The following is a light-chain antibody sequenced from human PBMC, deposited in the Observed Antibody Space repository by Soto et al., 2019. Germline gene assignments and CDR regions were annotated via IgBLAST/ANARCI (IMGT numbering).Light chain of an antibody. CDR1: QNVNSN. Sequence: EFVLTQSPASLSVSPGERATLSCRASQNVNSNLAWYQQKPGQAPRLLIYDASNRATGIPARFSGSGSGTEFTLTISSLQSEDFAVYYCQQYNNWPLTFGQGTRLEIK. CDR2: DAS. J-gene: IGKJ5*01. V-gene: IGKV3D-15*01. CDR3: QQYNNWPLT.